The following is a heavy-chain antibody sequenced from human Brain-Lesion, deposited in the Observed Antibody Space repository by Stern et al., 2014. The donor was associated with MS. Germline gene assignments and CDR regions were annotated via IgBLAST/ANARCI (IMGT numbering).Heavy chain of an antibody. J-gene: IGHJ5*02. CDR1: GYTFTTYG. CDR2: ISAYTGNT. D-gene: IGHD4-17*01. CDR3: ARRVYGDYAAYQDL. V-gene: IGHV1-18*04. Sequence: VQLVQSGGEVKKPGASVKVSCKASGYTFTTYGIRWVRQAPGQGLEWMGWISAYTGNTNYAQNFQGRVTMTTDTATSTAYMDLRSLRPDDTAIYYCARRVYGDYAAYQDLWGQGTPVTVSS.